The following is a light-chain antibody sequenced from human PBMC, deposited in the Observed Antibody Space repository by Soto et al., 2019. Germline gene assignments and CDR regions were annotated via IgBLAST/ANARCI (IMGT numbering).Light chain of an antibody. CDR2: GVS. CDR3: QQYDSWPYT. CDR1: QSITSN. J-gene: IGKJ2*01. V-gene: IGKV3-15*01. Sequence: EVLLTQSPATLSVSPGERATLSCRASQSITSNLAWYQQIPGRAPRLLIHGVSTRASGVPARFSGSGSGTGFTLTISRLQSEDSAVYYCQQYDSWPYTFGQGTKVDSK.